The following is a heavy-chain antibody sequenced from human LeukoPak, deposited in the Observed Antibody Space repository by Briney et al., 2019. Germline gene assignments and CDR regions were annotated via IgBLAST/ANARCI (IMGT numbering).Heavy chain of an antibody. CDR3: ARHHCGGGGSCYPIDY. Sequence: GASVKVSCKASGYTFTDYYRHWVRLAPGQGLEWMAWIHPNSGVTKYAQKFQGRVTVTRDTSISTLYMELTRLTSDDTAVYYCARHHCGGGGSCYPIDYWGQGTLVTVSS. V-gene: IGHV1-2*02. D-gene: IGHD2-15*01. CDR1: GYTFTDYY. CDR2: IHPNSGVT. J-gene: IGHJ4*02.